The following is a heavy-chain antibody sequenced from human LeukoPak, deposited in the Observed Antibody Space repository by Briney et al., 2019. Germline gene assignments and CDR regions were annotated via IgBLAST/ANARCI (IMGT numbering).Heavy chain of an antibody. V-gene: IGHV4-39*07. CDR2: IYYSGST. D-gene: IGHD3-3*01. J-gene: IGHJ3*02. CDR3: AQSAPEWLSPRDAFDI. CDR1: GGSISSSSYY. Sequence: PSETLSLTCTVSGGSISSSSYYWGWIRQPPGKGLEWIGSIYYSGSTYYNPSLKSRVTISVDTSKNQFSLKLSSVTAADTAVYYCAQSAPEWLSPRDAFDIWGQGTMVTVSS.